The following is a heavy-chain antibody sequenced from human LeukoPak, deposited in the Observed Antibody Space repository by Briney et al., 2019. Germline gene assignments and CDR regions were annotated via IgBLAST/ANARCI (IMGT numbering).Heavy chain of an antibody. V-gene: IGHV3-30*02. CDR3: AKDRSRIAVAGDY. CDR2: IRYDGSNK. J-gene: IGHJ4*02. Sequence: PGGSLTLSCPASGFTFSSYGMHWVRQAPAKGLEGVAFIRYDGSNKYYADSVKGRFTISRDNSKNTLYLQMNSLRAEDTAVYYCAKDRSRIAVAGDYWGQGTLVTVSS. D-gene: IGHD6-19*01. CDR1: GFTFSSYG.